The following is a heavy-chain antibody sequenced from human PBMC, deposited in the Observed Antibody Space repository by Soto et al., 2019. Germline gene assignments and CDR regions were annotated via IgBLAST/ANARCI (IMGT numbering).Heavy chain of an antibody. CDR1: GGSISSGGYY. V-gene: IGHV4-31*03. CDR3: ARDPAYSSSSGNHYYYYYGMDV. CDR2: IYYSGST. Sequence: QVQLQESGPGLVKPSQTLSLTCTVSGGSISSGGYYWSWIRQHPGKGLEWIGYIYYSGSTYYNPSLKSRVTISVDTSKNQFSLKLSSVTAADTAVYYCARDPAYSSSSGNHYYYYYGMDVWGQGTTVTVSS. D-gene: IGHD6-6*01. J-gene: IGHJ6*02.